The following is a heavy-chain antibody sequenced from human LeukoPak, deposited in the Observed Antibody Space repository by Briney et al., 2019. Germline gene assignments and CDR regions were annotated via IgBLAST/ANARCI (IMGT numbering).Heavy chain of an antibody. CDR1: GGSISSYY. V-gene: IGHV4-59*01. Sequence: SETLSLTCTVSGGSISSYYWSWIRQPPGKGLEWRGYIYYSGSTNYNPSLKSRVTISVDTSKNQFSPKLSSVTAADTAVYYCAREEKYYYDSSGYPHNWFDPWGQGTLVTVSS. D-gene: IGHD3-22*01. CDR3: AREEKYYYDSSGYPHNWFDP. CDR2: IYYSGST. J-gene: IGHJ5*02.